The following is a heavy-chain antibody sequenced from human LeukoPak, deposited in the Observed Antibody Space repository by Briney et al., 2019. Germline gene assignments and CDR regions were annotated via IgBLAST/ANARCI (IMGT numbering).Heavy chain of an antibody. D-gene: IGHD4-11*01. J-gene: IGHJ6*03. CDR3: ARGKPLQTPYYYYYMDV. V-gene: IGHV4-39*07. CDR1: GGSISSSSYY. CDR2: IYHSGST. Sequence: PSETLSLTCTVSGGSISSSSYYWGWIRQPPGKGLEWIGSIYHSGSTYYNPSLKSRVTISVDTSKNQFSLNLSSVTAADTAVYYCARGKPLQTPYYYYYMDVWGKGTTVTVSS.